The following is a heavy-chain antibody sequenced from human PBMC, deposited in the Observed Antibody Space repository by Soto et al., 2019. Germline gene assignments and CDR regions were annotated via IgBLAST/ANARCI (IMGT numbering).Heavy chain of an antibody. CDR2: ISSSSSDI. CDR3: ASLVAAPSSFSSYYYGMDV. J-gene: IGHJ6*02. D-gene: IGHD6-6*01. V-gene: IGHV3-21*01. Sequence: AGGSLRFSCAASGFTFRSYTMDWVRQAPGKGLEWASSISSSSSDIYYAGSVKGRFTVSRDNAKNSLYLQMNSLRAEDTAVYYCASLVAAPSSFSSYYYGMDVWGQGTTVTVSS. CDR1: GFTFRSYT.